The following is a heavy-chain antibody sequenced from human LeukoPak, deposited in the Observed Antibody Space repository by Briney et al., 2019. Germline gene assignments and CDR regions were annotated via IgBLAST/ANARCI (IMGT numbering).Heavy chain of an antibody. D-gene: IGHD6-19*01. CDR2: ISAYNGNT. CDR3: ARVSPYSSGWSNYYYYMDV. V-gene: IGHV1-18*01. CDR1: GYTFTSYG. J-gene: IGHJ6*03. Sequence: ASVKVSCKASGYTFTSYGISWVRQAPGQGLEWMGWISAYNGNTNYAQKLQGRVTMTTDTSTSTAYMELSRLRSDDTAVYYCARVSPYSSGWSNYYYYMDVWGKGTTVTISS.